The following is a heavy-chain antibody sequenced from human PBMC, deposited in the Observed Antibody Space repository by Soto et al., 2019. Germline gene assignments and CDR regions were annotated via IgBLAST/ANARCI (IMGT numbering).Heavy chain of an antibody. CDR2: ISAYNGNT. V-gene: IGHV1-18*01. CDR1: GYTFSSYG. Sequence: GARGKGSCKGSGYTFSSYGLSWVRQAPGQGLEGRGWISAYNGNTKYAQKLQGRVTMTTDTSTSTACMELRSLRSDDTAVYYCAREPNYFDYWGQGTLVTVSS. CDR3: AREPNYFDY. J-gene: IGHJ4*02.